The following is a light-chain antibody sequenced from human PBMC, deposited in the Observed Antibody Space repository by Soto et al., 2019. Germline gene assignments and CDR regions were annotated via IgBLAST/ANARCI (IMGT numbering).Light chain of an antibody. CDR2: AAS. CDR3: HQSYKIPNT. CDR1: QTVSRN. V-gene: IGKV1-39*01. Sequence: DIQMTQSPSSLSASVGDRVTITCRASQTVSRNLNWYQQRLGQAPKLLICAASTIQSGVPSRFSGSGSGTDFAITIDSLQPEDFATYYCHQSYKIPNTFGQGTKLEIK. J-gene: IGKJ2*01.